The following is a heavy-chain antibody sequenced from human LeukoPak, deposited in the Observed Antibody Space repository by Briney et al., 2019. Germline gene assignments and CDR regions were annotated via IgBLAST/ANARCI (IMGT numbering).Heavy chain of an antibody. D-gene: IGHD3-22*01. CDR2: ISSSGSTI. J-gene: IGHJ3*02. CDR1: GFTFSSYE. CDR3: AREGSTMIVVVYDAFDI. V-gene: IGHV3-48*03. Sequence: GGSLRLSCAASGFTFSSYEMNWVRQAPGKGLEWVSYISSSGSTIYYADSVKGRFTISRDNAKNSLYLQMNSLRAEDTAVYYCAREGSTMIVVVYDAFDIWGQRTMVTVSS.